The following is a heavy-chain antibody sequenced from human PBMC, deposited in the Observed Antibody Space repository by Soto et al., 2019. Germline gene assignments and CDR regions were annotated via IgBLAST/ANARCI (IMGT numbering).Heavy chain of an antibody. CDR2: MAYDESNE. CDR3: VRVRGGLYYYYRGMDV. D-gene: IGHD3-10*01. CDR1: GFLFNNYD. J-gene: IGHJ6*02. Sequence: QVQLVETGGGAVQPGRSLRLSCAASGFLFNNYDMHWVRQAPGEGLEWAAVMAYDESNEYYADSLKGRFTISRDNSKNTLYLQMNSLRVEDTAVYYCVRVRGGLYYYYRGMDVWGRGTTVTVSS. V-gene: IGHV3-30*03.